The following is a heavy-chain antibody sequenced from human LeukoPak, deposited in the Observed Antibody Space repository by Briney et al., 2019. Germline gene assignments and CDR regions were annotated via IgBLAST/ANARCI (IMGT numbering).Heavy chain of an antibody. J-gene: IGHJ4*02. V-gene: IGHV3-30*02. D-gene: IGHD5-18*01. Sequence: PGGSLRLSCAASGFTFSSYGMHWVRQAPGKGLEWVAVIRYDGGNKYYADSVKGRFTISRDNAKNTLFLQMNSLRAEDTAVYYCAKDSHRGYSYGQHYYFDYWGQGTLVTVSS. CDR1: GFTFSSYG. CDR2: IRYDGGNK. CDR3: AKDSHRGYSYGQHYYFDY.